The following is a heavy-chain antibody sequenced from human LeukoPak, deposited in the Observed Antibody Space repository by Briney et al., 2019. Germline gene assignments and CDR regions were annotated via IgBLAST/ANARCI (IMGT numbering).Heavy chain of an antibody. Sequence: GGSLRLSCAASGFTFSSYAMSWVRQAPGKGLEWVAVISYDGSNKYYADSVKGRFTISRDNSKNTLYLQMNSLRAEDTAVYYCAKVIVVDLDAFDIWGQGTMVTVSS. CDR3: AKVIVVDLDAFDI. CDR1: GFTFSSYA. J-gene: IGHJ3*02. CDR2: ISYDGSNK. V-gene: IGHV3-30*18. D-gene: IGHD3-22*01.